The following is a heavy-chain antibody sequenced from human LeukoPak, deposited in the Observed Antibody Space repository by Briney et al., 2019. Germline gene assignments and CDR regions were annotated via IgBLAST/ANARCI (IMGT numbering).Heavy chain of an antibody. Sequence: SETLSLTCTVSGGSISSYYWSWIRQPPEKGLEWIGYIYYSGSTNYNPSLKSRVTISVDTSKNQFSLKLGSVTAADTAVYYCARHLAGYDSDWGQGTLVTVSS. J-gene: IGHJ4*02. CDR2: IYYSGST. CDR1: GGSISSYY. CDR3: ARHLAGYDSD. V-gene: IGHV4-59*08. D-gene: IGHD3-9*01.